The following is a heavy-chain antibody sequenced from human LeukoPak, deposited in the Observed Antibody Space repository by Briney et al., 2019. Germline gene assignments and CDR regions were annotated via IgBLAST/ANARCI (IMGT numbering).Heavy chain of an antibody. V-gene: IGHV6-1*01. CDR2: TYYRSKWYN. CDR1: GDSVSSNSAA. Sequence: SQTLSLTCATSGDSVSSNSAAWNCIRQSPSRGLEWLGRTYYRSKWYNDYAVSVKSRININPDTSKNQFSLQLNSVTPEDTAVYYCAKGRGSYYGMDVWGQGTTVTVSS. CDR3: AKGRGSYYGMDV. J-gene: IGHJ6*02. D-gene: IGHD3-10*01.